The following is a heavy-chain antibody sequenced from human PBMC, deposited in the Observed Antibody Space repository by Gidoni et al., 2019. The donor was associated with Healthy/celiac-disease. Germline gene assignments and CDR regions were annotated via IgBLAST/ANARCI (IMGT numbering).Heavy chain of an antibody. J-gene: IGHJ3*02. CDR2: ISYDGSNK. V-gene: IGHV3-30-3*01. CDR3: AAYYDSSGYIIGAFDI. CDR1: GFTFSSYA. D-gene: IGHD3-22*01. Sequence: QVQLVESGGGVVQPGRSLRLSCAASGFTFSSYAMHWVRQAPGKGLEWVAVISYDGSNKYYADSVKGRFTISRDNSKNTLYLQMNSLRAEDTAVYYCAAYYDSSGYIIGAFDIWGQGTMVTVSS.